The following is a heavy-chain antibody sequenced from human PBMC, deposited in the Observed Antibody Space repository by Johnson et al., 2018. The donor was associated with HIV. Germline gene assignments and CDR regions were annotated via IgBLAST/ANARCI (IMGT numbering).Heavy chain of an antibody. Sequence: QVQLVESGGGVVQPGRSLRLSCAASAFTVSSNYMSWVRQAPGKGLEWVAFIRSDGSDKYYADSVKGRFTISRDNAKNSLYLQMNSLRAEDTAVYYCAKDNRGWVAVDIWGQGTMVTVSS. V-gene: IGHV3-33*03. CDR2: IRSDGSDK. D-gene: IGHD6-19*01. J-gene: IGHJ3*02. CDR3: AKDNRGWVAVDI. CDR1: AFTVSSNY.